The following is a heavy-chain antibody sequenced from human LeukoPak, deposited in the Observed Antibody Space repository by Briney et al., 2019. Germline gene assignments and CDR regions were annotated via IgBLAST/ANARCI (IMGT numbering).Heavy chain of an antibody. D-gene: IGHD1-26*01. V-gene: IGHV4-59*01. J-gene: IGHJ4*02. CDR2: IYYSGTT. CDR3: ARAMGGSYYDY. Sequence: PSETLSLTCTVSGGSMNKYYWNWIRQPPGKGLEWIGYIYYSGTTNYNPSLKSRVTISVDTSKNQFSLKLTSVTAADTAVYYCARAMGGSYYDYWGQGTLVTVSS. CDR1: GGSMNKYY.